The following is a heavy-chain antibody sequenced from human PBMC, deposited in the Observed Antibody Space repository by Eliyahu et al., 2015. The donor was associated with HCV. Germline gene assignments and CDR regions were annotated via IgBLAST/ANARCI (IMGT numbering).Heavy chain of an antibody. CDR1: GXSFTSYW. J-gene: IGHJ3*02. Sequence: EVQLEQSGAXXKKPGESLRISCKGSGXSFTSYWXSWVXQMPGKGXEWMGRIXPSDSYINYSPSFQGHVTFSVDKSTSAAYLQWRSLKASDTAIYYCARHRPDSGDDGFDIWDQGTIVTVSS. CDR2: IXPSDSYI. V-gene: IGHV5-10-1*03. CDR3: ARHRPDSGDDGFDI. D-gene: IGHD1-26*01.